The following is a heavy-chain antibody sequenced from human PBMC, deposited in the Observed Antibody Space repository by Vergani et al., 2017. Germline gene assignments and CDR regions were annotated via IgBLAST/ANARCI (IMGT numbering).Heavy chain of an antibody. V-gene: IGHV3-30*02. CDR2: IRYDGSNT. J-gene: IGHJ4*02. CDR3: AKRYVNTVAATFSGLLFDS. CDR1: GFTFSNYG. Sequence: QVQLVESGGGVVQPGGSLRLSCAASGFTFSNYGMHWVRQAPGKGLEWVAFIRYDGSNTYYADSVKGRFTISRDDSKNTLYLQMNSLRTEGTAVYYCAKRYVNTVAATFSGLLFDSRGQGTLVTVSS. D-gene: IGHD5-12*01.